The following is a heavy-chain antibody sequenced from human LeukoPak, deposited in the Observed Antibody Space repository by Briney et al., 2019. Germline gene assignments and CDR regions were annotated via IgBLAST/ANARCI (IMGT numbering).Heavy chain of an antibody. CDR3: ARVGVVVAATGNLWFDP. CDR1: GFTFSGYE. J-gene: IGHJ5*02. D-gene: IGHD2-15*01. V-gene: IGHV3-48*03. CDR2: ISSSGTTI. Sequence: GGSLRLSCAASGFTFSGYEMNWVRQAPGKGLEWVSYISSSGTTIYYADSVKGRFIISRDNAKNSLYLQMNSLRAEDTAVYYCARVGVVVAATGNLWFDPWGQGTLVTVSS.